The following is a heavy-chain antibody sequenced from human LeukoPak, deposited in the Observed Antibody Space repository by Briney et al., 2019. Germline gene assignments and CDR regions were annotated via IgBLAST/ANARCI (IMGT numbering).Heavy chain of an antibody. CDR2: IYYSGST. V-gene: IGHV4-59*01. Sequence: SETLSLTCTVSGGSISSYYWSWIRQPPGKGLEWIGYIYYSGSTNYNPSLKSRVTISVDTSKNQFSLKLSSVTAADTAVYYCARDGVAVARFDYWGQGTLVTVSS. CDR1: GGSISSYY. J-gene: IGHJ4*02. CDR3: ARDGVAVARFDY. D-gene: IGHD6-19*01.